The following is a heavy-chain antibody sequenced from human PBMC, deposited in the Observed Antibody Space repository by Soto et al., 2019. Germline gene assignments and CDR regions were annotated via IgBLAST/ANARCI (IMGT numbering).Heavy chain of an antibody. CDR2: ISSSSSYI. J-gene: IGHJ4*02. V-gene: IGHV3-21*04. Sequence: GGSLRLSCAASGFTFSSYSMNWVRQAPGKGLEWVSSISSSSSYIYYADSVKGRFTISRDNAKNSLYLQMNSLRAEDTALYYCAKAASSSWYDAWFDYWGQGTLVTVSS. CDR1: GFTFSSYS. CDR3: AKAASSSWYDAWFDY. D-gene: IGHD6-13*01.